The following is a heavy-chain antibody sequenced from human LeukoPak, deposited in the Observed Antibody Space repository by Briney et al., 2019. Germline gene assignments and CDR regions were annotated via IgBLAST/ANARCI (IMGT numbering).Heavy chain of an antibody. CDR2: IYYSGST. J-gene: IGHJ4*02. D-gene: IGHD3-16*01. V-gene: IGHV4-59*01. CDR3: ARGGSRYSFYYFDY. Sequence: SETLSLTCTVSGGSISSYYWSWIRQPPGKGLEWIGYIYYSGSTNYNPSLKSRVTISVDTSKNQFSLKLSSVTAADTAVYYCARGGSRYSFYYFDYWGQGTLVTVSS. CDR1: GGSISSYY.